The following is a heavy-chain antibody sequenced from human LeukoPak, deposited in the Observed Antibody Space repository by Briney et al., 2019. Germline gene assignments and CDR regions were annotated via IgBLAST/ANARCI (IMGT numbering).Heavy chain of an antibody. CDR3: AKGPLVTFDI. J-gene: IGHJ3*02. Sequence: GRSLRLSCAASGFTFSSYGMHWVRQAPGKGLEWVAVISYDGSNKYYADSVKGRFTISRDNSKNTLYLQMNSLRAEDTAVYYCAKGPLVTFDIWGQGTMVTVSS. D-gene: IGHD2-8*02. CDR1: GFTFSSYG. CDR2: ISYDGSNK. V-gene: IGHV3-30*18.